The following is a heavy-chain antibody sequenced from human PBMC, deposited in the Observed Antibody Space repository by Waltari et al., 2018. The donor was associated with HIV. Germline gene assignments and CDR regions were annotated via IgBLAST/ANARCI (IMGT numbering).Heavy chain of an antibody. CDR2: INPNSGGT. Sequence: VQLVQSGAEGKKPGASVTAYCKASGHTFTVDASPWVRQAPGQGLEWMGWINPNSGGTNYSQKFQGRVTMTRDTSISTAYMELSRLRSDDTAVYYCARDRARTTDYYYYGMDVWGQGTTVTVSS. CDR3: ARDRARTTDYYYYGMDV. V-gene: IGHV1-2*02. D-gene: IGHD1-7*01. CDR1: GHTFTVDA. J-gene: IGHJ6*02.